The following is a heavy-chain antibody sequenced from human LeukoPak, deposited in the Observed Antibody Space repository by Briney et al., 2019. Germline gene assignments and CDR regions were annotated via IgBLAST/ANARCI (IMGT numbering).Heavy chain of an antibody. J-gene: IGHJ4*02. Sequence: PGGSLRLPCAASGFTFSSYGMHWVRQAPGKGLEWVAVIWCDGSNKYYADSVKGRFTISRDNSKNTLYLQMNSLRAEDTAVYYCASPQTPDGGSYFDYWGQGTLVTVSS. CDR1: GFTFSSYG. CDR3: ASPQTPDGGSYFDY. CDR2: IWCDGSNK. D-gene: IGHD1-26*01. V-gene: IGHV3-33*01.